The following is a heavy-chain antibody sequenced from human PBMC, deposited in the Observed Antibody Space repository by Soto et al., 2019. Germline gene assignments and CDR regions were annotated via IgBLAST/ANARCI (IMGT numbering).Heavy chain of an antibody. CDR2: ISSAGDSS. Sequence: GGSLRLSCAASGFTFSSYEMNWVRQAPGKTLEWVSYISSAGDSSYYADSVKSRFTISRDNARNSLYLQMNSLRVEDTAVYYCARVYCSTTTCHVQAFDSWGQGTLVTVSS. CDR1: GFTFSSYE. CDR3: ARVYCSTTTCHVQAFDS. V-gene: IGHV3-48*03. J-gene: IGHJ4*02. D-gene: IGHD2-2*01.